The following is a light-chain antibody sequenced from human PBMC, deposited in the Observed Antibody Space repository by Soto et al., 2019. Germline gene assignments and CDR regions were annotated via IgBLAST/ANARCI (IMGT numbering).Light chain of an antibody. Sequence: EIVLPQSPGTLSLSPGEKSTLSCMASQSVSSSYLAWYQQKPGQAPRLLIYAASTLQSGVPSRFSGSGSGTDFTLTISSLQPEDVATYYCQKYNSAPRTFGQGTKVDIK. CDR1: QSVSSSY. CDR3: QKYNSAPRT. CDR2: AAS. J-gene: IGKJ1*01. V-gene: IGKV3-20*01.